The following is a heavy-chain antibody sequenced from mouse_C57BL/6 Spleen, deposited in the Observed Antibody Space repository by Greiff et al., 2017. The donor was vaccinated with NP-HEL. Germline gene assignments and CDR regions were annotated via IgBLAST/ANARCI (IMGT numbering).Heavy chain of an antibody. D-gene: IGHD4-1*01. CDR1: GFTFSDYG. CDR3: ARLGQGIDY. Sequence: EVMLVESGGGLVKPGGSLKLSCAASGFTFSDYGMHWVRQAPEKGLEWVAYISSGSSTIYYADTVKGRFTISRDNAKNTLFLQMTSLRSEDTAMYYCARLGQGIDYWGQGTTLTVSS. CDR2: ISSGSSTI. J-gene: IGHJ2*01. V-gene: IGHV5-17*01.